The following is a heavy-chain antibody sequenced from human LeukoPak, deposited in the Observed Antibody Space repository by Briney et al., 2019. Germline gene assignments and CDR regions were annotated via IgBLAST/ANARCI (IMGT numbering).Heavy chain of an antibody. Sequence: ASVKISCKVSGYTFTDYYMHWVQQAPGKGLEWMGLVDPEDGETIYAEKFQGRVTITVDTSTDTAYMELSSLRSEDTAVYYCATDDHSSSLVWGQGTLVTVSS. J-gene: IGHJ4*02. CDR1: GYTFTDYY. CDR3: ATDDHSSSLV. V-gene: IGHV1-69-2*01. D-gene: IGHD6-13*01. CDR2: VDPEDGET.